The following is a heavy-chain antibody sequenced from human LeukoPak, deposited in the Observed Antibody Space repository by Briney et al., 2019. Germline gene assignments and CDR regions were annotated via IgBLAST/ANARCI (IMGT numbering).Heavy chain of an antibody. D-gene: IGHD3-10*01. CDR3: ARPYDGSYYFDL. V-gene: IGHV3-7*05. J-gene: IGHJ4*02. Sequence: GGSLRLSCAAPGFTFSSYWMSWVRQAPGKGLEWVANIKQDGSEKYYGDSVKGRFTISRDNAKNLLYLQMNSLRVEDTAVYYCARPYDGSYYFDLWGQGTLVTVSS. CDR2: IKQDGSEK. CDR1: GFTFSSYW.